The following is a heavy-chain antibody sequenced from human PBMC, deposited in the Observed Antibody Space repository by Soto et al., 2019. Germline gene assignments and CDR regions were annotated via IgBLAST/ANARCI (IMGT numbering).Heavy chain of an antibody. D-gene: IGHD1-1*01. CDR3: TRARTETTSMDV. CDR1: GYTFTSYD. J-gene: IGHJ6*02. Sequence: QVQLVQSGAEVKKPGASVKVSCKASGYTFTSYDINWVRQATRQGLEWMGWMNPNSGNTGYAQKFQGRVTMTSTTPIRRRYMELRSLRSEDTAVYCCTRARTETTSMDVWGQGTRATVSS. V-gene: IGHV1-8*01. CDR2: MNPNSGNT.